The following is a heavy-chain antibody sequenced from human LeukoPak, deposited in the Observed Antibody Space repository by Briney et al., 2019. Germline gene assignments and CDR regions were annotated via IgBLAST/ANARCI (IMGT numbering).Heavy chain of an antibody. D-gene: IGHD1-14*01. CDR2: ISSSSSTI. CDR1: GFTFSSYS. Sequence: GGSLRLSCAASGFTFSSYSMNWVRQAPGKGLEWVSYISSSSSTIYYADSVKGRFTISRDNSKNTLYLQMNSLRAEDTAVYYCARDNPLFDYWGQGTLVTVSS. V-gene: IGHV3-48*01. J-gene: IGHJ4*02. CDR3: ARDNPLFDY.